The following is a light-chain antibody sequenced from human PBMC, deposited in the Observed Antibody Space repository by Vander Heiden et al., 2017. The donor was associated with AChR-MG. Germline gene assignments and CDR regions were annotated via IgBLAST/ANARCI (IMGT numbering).Light chain of an antibody. Sequence: EIVMTQSPATLSASPGERATLPCRASQSISTMLAWYQQRPGQAPRLLIYTASTRATGIPARFSGSGSGTEFTLTISSLQPEDFAVYYCQQYKNWPPEYTFGQGTKLEI. CDR1: QSISTM. J-gene: IGKJ2*01. CDR3: QQYKNWPPEYT. CDR2: TAS. V-gene: IGKV3-15*01.